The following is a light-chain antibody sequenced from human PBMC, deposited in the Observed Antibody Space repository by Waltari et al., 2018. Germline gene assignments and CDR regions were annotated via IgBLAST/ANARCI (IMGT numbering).Light chain of an antibody. V-gene: IGKV4-1*01. CDR2: WAS. CDR1: QTVFSNSHNRNF. J-gene: IGKJ2*01. Sequence: DIVMTQSPDSLAVSLGERATINCKSSQTVFSNSHNRNFLAWYQPKAGQPPKLLLYWASVRDSGVPARFSGSGSGTNFTLTIDNVQAADVAVYYCHQFYNLPQTFGQGTRLEIK. CDR3: HQFYNLPQT.